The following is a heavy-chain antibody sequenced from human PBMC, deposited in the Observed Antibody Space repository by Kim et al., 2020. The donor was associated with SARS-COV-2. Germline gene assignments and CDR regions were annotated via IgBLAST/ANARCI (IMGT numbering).Heavy chain of an antibody. J-gene: IGHJ4*02. CDR3: TRNFGF. V-gene: IGHV3-48*02. CDR2: STSSTV. Sequence: STSSTVYYADSVKGRFTSSRDNAKNSLYLQMNSLRDEDTAVYYCTRNFGFWGQGTLVTVSS.